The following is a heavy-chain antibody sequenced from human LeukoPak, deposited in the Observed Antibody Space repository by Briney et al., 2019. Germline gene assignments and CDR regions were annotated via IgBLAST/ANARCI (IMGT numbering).Heavy chain of an antibody. CDR1: GGSFSGYY. CDR3: ASPPGIAAD. J-gene: IGHJ4*02. V-gene: IGHV4-34*01. D-gene: IGHD6-13*01. Sequence: PSQTLSLTCAVYGGSFSGYYWSWIRQPPGEGLEWIGEINHSGSTNYNPSLKSRVTISVDTSKNQFSLKLSSVTAADTAVYYCASPPGIAADWGQGTLVTVSS. CDR2: INHSGST.